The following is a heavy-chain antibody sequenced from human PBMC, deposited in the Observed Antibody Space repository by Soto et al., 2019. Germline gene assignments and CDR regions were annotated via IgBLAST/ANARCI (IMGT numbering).Heavy chain of an antibody. CDR1: GFTFSSYA. D-gene: IGHD3-22*01. Sequence: AGGSLRLSCAASGFTFSSYAMSWVRQAPGKGLEWVSAISGSGGSTYYADSVKGRFTISRDNSKNTLYLQMNSLRAEDAAVYYCAKHGYIGPYYYYGMDVWGQGTTATVSS. CDR3: AKHGYIGPYYYYGMDV. V-gene: IGHV3-23*01. J-gene: IGHJ6*02. CDR2: ISGSGGST.